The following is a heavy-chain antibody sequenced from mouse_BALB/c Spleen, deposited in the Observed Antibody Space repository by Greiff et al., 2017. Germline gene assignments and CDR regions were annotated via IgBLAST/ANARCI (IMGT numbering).Heavy chain of an antibody. D-gene: IGHD2-2*01. CDR1: GYAFTNYL. CDR2: INPGSGGT. CDR3: ARDGYDERDFDY. V-gene: IGHV1-54*01. J-gene: IGHJ2*01. Sequence: QVQLQQSGAELVRPGTSVKVSCKASGYAFTNYLIEWVKQRPGQGLEWIGVINPGSGGTNYNEKFKGKATLTADKSSSTAYMQLSSLTSDDSAVYFCARDGYDERDFDYWGQGTTLTVSA.